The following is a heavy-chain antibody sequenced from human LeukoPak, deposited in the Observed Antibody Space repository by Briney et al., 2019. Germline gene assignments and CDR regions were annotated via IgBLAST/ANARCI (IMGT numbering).Heavy chain of an antibody. Sequence: PGRSLRLSCAASGFTFDDYAMHWVRQAPGKGLEWVSLISWDGVIAHYSDSVKGRFTISRDNSKNSLYLQMNSLRTEDSALYYCAKEVSGGSYYEWVENWGQGTLVTVSS. CDR2: ISWDGVIA. D-gene: IGHD3-16*01. V-gene: IGHV3-43*01. CDR1: GFTFDDYA. CDR3: AKEVSGGSYYEWVEN. J-gene: IGHJ4*02.